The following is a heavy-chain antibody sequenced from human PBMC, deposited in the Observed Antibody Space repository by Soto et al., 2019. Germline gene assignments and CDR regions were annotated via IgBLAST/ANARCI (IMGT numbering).Heavy chain of an antibody. J-gene: IGHJ4*01. Sequence: GGSLRLSCAASGFTFSSFGMHWVRQAPGKGLEWVAVISYDGTEEKYADSVKGRATVSKDNSKNTVYLQMNRLRGDDSAIYYCAKGRFDVVTISQFDHWGQGTLVTVPQ. D-gene: IGHD3-3*02. CDR1: GFTFSSFG. CDR3: AKGRFDVVTISQFDH. V-gene: IGHV3-30*18. CDR2: ISYDGTEE.